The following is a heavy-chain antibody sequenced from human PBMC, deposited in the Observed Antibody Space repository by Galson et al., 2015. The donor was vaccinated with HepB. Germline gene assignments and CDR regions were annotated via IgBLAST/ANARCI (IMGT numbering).Heavy chain of an antibody. CDR3: ARDWPLAPKTYYDFWSGYAERKNYYYYGMDV. V-gene: IGHV1-46*01. Sequence: VKVSCKASGYTFTSYYMHWVRQAPGQGLEWMGIINPSGGSTSYAQKFQGRVTMTRDTSTSTVYMELSSLRSEDTAVYYCARDWPLAPKTYYDFWSGYAERKNYYYYGMDVWGQGTTVTVSS. D-gene: IGHD3-3*01. J-gene: IGHJ6*02. CDR1: GYTFTSYY. CDR2: INPSGGST.